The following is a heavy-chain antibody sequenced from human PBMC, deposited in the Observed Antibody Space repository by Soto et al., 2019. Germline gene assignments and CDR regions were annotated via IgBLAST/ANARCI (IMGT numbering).Heavy chain of an antibody. V-gene: IGHV1-18*04. CDR3: ARDSSIYSGYDSRPLYYYYGMDV. CDR2: ISAYNGNT. J-gene: IGHJ6*02. Sequence: QVQLVQSGAEVKKPGASVKVSCKASGYTFTSYGISWVRQAPGQGLEWMGWISAYNGNTNYAQKLQGRVTMTTDTSTSTAYMELRSLRSDDTPVYYCARDSSIYSGYDSRPLYYYYGMDVWGQGTTVTVSS. CDR1: GYTFTSYG. D-gene: IGHD5-12*01.